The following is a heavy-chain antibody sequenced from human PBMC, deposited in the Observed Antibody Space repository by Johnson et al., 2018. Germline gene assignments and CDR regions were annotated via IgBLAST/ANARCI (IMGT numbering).Heavy chain of an antibody. J-gene: IGHJ3*02. D-gene: IGHD1-1*01. CDR3: ARGGTSDAFDI. CDR1: GFTFSNYA. Sequence: VQLVQSGGGLVQPGGSLRLSCAASGFTFSNYAMHWVRQAPGKGLEYVSAISSNGGSTYYADSVKGRFTISRDNSKNTLYLQMGSLGAEDMAVYYCARGGTSDAFDIWGQGTMVTVSS. CDR2: ISSNGGST. V-gene: IGHV3-64*07.